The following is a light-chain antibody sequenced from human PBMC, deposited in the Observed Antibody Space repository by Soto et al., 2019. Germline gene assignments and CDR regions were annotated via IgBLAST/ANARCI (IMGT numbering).Light chain of an antibody. Sequence: VLTQSPGTLSLSPWEIATLSGRASQTVRNNYLAWYQHSPGQAPRVLIYGASTRATGAPDRFSGSGSGTDFTLTITRLEPEDSALYYCQQYGSSVTFGGGTKVDIK. CDR1: QTVRNNY. V-gene: IGKV3-20*01. J-gene: IGKJ4*01. CDR3: QQYGSSVT. CDR2: GAS.